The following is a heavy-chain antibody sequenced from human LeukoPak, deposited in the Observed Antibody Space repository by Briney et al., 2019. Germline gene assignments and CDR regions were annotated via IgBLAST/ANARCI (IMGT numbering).Heavy chain of an antibody. D-gene: IGHD3-3*01. CDR2: IYTSEST. V-gene: IGHV4-61*02. Sequence: SQTLSLTCSVSGGSISSSNYYWSWLRQPAGTGLEWIGRIYTSESTNYNPSLKSRVTISVDTSRNQFSLKLSSVTAADTAVYYCARFGGPHAFDIWGQGTMVTVSS. J-gene: IGHJ3*02. CDR1: GGSISSSNYY. CDR3: ARFGGPHAFDI.